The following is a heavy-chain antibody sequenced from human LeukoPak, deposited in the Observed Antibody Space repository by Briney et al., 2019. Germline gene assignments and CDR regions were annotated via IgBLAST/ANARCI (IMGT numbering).Heavy chain of an antibody. J-gene: IGHJ4*02. CDR2: INTNTGNP. CDR1: GYTFTSYA. V-gene: IGHV7-4-1*02. CDR3: ARDLRIAVAGTQVPDFDY. D-gene: IGHD6-19*01. Sequence: ASVKVSCKASGYTFTSYAMNWVRQAPGQGLEWMGWINTNTGNPTYAQGFIGRFVFSLDTSVSTAYLQISSPKAEDTAVYYCARDLRIAVAGTQVPDFDYWGQGTLVTVSS.